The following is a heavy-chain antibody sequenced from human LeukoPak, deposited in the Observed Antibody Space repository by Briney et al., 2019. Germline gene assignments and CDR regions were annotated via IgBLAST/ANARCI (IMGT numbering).Heavy chain of an antibody. Sequence: PSETLSLTCTVSGYSISSGYYWSWIRQPAGKGLEWIGRIYTSGSTNYNPSLKSRVTMSVDTSKNQFSLKLSSVTAADTAVYYCARDRRGITMVRGVIGNWFDPWGQGTLVTVSS. D-gene: IGHD3-10*01. CDR1: GYSISSGYY. J-gene: IGHJ5*02. CDR3: ARDRRGITMVRGVIGNWFDP. CDR2: IYTSGST. V-gene: IGHV4-4*07.